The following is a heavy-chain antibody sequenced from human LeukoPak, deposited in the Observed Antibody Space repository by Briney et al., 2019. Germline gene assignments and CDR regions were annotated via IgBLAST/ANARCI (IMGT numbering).Heavy chain of an antibody. V-gene: IGHV3-23*01. CDR3: ARDGEDSGYDRPYYFDY. CDR1: GFTFSSYA. Sequence: GGSLRLSCAASGFTFSSYAMSWVRQAPGKGLEWVSAISGSGGNTYYADSVKGRFTISRDNSKNTLYLEMNSLRADDTAVYYCARDGEDSGYDRPYYFDYWGQGTLVTVSS. CDR2: ISGSGGNT. J-gene: IGHJ4*02. D-gene: IGHD5-12*01.